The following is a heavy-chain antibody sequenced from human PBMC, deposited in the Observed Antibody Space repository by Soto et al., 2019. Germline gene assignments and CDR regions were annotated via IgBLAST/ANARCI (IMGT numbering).Heavy chain of an antibody. V-gene: IGHV1-18*01. D-gene: IGHD2-15*01. CDR2: ISAYNGNT. Sequence: ASVKVSCKASGYTFISYGISWVRQAPGQGLEWMGWISAYNGNTNYARKLQGRVTMTTDTSTSTAYMELRSLRSDDTAVYYCARVLYKVGRRDDPPDYCGQXTLVTVSS. CDR3: ARVLYKVGRRDDPPDY. J-gene: IGHJ4*02. CDR1: GYTFISYG.